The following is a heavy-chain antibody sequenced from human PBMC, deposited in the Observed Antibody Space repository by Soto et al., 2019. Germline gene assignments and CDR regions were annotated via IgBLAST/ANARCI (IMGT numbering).Heavy chain of an antibody. CDR3: TRLLVGGQTYYDFWSGTYYYGMDV. D-gene: IGHD3-3*01. V-gene: IGHV3-73*02. CDR1: GFTFSGSA. Sequence: EVQLVESGGGLVQPGGSLKLSCAASGFTFSGSAMHWVRQASGKGLEWVGRIRSKANSYATAYAASVKGRFTISRDDSKSTAYLQMNSLKTEDTAVYYCTRLLVGGQTYYDFWSGTYYYGMDVWGQGTTVTVSS. J-gene: IGHJ6*02. CDR2: IRSKANSYAT.